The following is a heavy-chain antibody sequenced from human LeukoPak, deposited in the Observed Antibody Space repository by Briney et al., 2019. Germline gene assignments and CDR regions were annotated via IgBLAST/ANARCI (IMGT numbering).Heavy chain of an antibody. CDR3: ARGRGLYCSSTSCYSPGDY. J-gene: IGHJ4*02. V-gene: IGHV1-2*06. Sequence: ASVNVSCKASGYTFTGYYMHWVRQAPGQGLEWMGRINPNSGGTNYAQKFQGRVTMTRDTSISTAYMELSRLRSDDTAVYYCARGRGLYCSSTSCYSPGDYWGQGTLVTVSS. CDR1: GYTFTGYY. CDR2: INPNSGGT. D-gene: IGHD2-2*01.